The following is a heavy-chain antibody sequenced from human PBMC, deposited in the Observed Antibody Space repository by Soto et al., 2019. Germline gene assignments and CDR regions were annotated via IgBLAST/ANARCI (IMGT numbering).Heavy chain of an antibody. CDR2: IYYSGST. D-gene: IGHD5-18*01. V-gene: IGHV4-61*01. J-gene: IGHJ6*02. Sequence: PSETLSLTCTVSGGSVSSGSYYWSWIRQPPGKGLEWIGYIYYSGSTNYNPSLKSRVTISVDTSKNQFSLKLSSVTAADTAVYYCARAGSVDSYGPRGYYYYGMDVWGQGTTVTVSS. CDR3: ARAGSVDSYGPRGYYYYGMDV. CDR1: GGSVSSGSYY.